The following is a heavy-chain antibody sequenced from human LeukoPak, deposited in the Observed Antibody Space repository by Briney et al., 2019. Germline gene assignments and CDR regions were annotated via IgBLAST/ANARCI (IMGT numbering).Heavy chain of an antibody. D-gene: IGHD3-10*01. CDR1: GGSISSYY. J-gene: IGHJ5*02. V-gene: IGHV4-59*01. CDR2: IYYSGST. CDR3: ARDINWFDP. Sequence: KPSETLSLTCTVSGGSISSYYWSWIRQPPGKGLEWIGNIYYSGSTNYNASLKSRVTIPVDTSKNQFSLKLSSVTAADTAVYYCARDINWFDPWGQGTLVTVSS.